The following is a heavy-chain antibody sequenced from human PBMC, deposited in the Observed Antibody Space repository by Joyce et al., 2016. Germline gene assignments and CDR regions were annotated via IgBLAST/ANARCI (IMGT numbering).Heavy chain of an antibody. CDR3: ARRPRTGNRLYFDS. V-gene: IGHV4-39*01. CDR1: GGSISSSHYY. J-gene: IGHJ4*02. D-gene: IGHD7-27*01. CDR2: IYYSGNT. Sequence: QLQLQESGPGLVKPSETLSLTCTVSGGSISSSHYYWGWIRQSPGKGLEWIGNIYYSGNTYYNPSLKSRVTISVDTSKNQFSLKLNSVTAADTAVYNCARRPRTGNRLYFDSWGQGTLVTVSS.